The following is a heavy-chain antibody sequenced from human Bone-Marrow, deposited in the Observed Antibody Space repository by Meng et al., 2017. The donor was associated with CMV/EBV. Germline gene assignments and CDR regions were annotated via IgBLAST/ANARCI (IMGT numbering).Heavy chain of an antibody. CDR2: MNPNSGNT. CDR1: GYTFTSYD. Sequence: QVQLVQAGAEVKKPGASVKVSCKASGYTFTSYDINSVRQAAGQGLEWMGWMNPNSGNTDYAQKFQGRVTMTRNIFKSTAYMDLSSLRSEDTAVYYCATGVADFEYWGQGTLVTVSS. J-gene: IGHJ4*02. D-gene: IGHD6-19*01. CDR3: ATGVADFEY. V-gene: IGHV1-8*01.